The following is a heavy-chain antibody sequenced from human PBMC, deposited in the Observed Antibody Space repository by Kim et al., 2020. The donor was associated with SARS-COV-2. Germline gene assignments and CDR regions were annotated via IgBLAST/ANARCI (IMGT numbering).Heavy chain of an antibody. J-gene: IGHJ4*02. CDR3: ARVVYYGSGSIDY. CDR1: GGSFSGYY. D-gene: IGHD3-10*01. CDR2: INHSGST. V-gene: IGHV4-34*01. Sequence: SETLSLTCAVYGGSFSGYYWSWIRQPPGKGLEWIGEINHSGSTNYNPSLKSRVTISVDTSKNQFSLKLSSVTAADTAVYYCARVVYYGSGSIDYWGQGTLVTVSS.